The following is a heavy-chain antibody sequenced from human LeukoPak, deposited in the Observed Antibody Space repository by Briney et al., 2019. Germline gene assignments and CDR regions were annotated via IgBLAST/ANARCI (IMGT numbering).Heavy chain of an antibody. Sequence: WGSLSLSCAASGFTFSSYAMSWVRQAPGKGLEWVSAISGSGGSTYYADSVKGRFTISRDNSKNTLYLQMNSLRAEDTAVYYCAKVEKPNDSSGYYYEDYFDYWGQGTLVTVSS. CDR3: AKVEKPNDSSGYYYEDYFDY. D-gene: IGHD3-22*01. CDR1: GFTFSSYA. V-gene: IGHV3-23*01. J-gene: IGHJ4*02. CDR2: ISGSGGST.